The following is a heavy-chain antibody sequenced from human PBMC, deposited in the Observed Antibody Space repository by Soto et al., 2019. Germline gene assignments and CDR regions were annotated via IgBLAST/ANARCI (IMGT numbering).Heavy chain of an antibody. D-gene: IGHD3-3*01. Sequence: SETLSLTCAAHNGSFTDYFWTWIRQSPGKGLEWIGEINHRGGATYNPSLRSRVTISIDTSKNHFSLSLRSLTAADTAVYYCVERGMTYDFLSGHPPLEHWGHGTLGT. J-gene: IGHJ4*01. CDR2: INHRGGA. CDR1: NGSFTDYF. CDR3: VERGMTYDFLSGHPPLEH. V-gene: IGHV4-34*01.